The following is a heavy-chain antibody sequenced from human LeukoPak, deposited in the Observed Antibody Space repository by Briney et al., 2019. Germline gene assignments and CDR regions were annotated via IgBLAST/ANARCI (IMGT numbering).Heavy chain of an antibody. Sequence: GGSLRLSCAGSGFTFSSYTMSWVRQAPGKGLEWVSAISHTSEYTYHADSVKGRFTISRDNSKNTLYLQMISLRAEDTAMYYCAKGSSAGRPYYFDYWGQGTLVTVSS. CDR2: ISHTSEYT. J-gene: IGHJ4*02. D-gene: IGHD3-10*01. CDR3: AKGSSAGRPYYFDY. V-gene: IGHV3-23*01. CDR1: GFTFSSYT.